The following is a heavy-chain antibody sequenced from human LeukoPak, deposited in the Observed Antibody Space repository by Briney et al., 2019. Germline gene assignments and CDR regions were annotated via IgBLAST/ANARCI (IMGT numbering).Heavy chain of an antibody. CDR2: IIPIFGTA. D-gene: IGHD1-1*01. CDR1: GGTFSSYA. Sequence: GASVKVSCKASGGTFSSYAISWVRQAPGQGLEWMGGIIPIFGTANYAQKFQGRVTITADESTSTAYMELSSLRSEDTAVYYCAREVGTNNPLYYGMDVWGKGTTVTVSS. V-gene: IGHV1-69*13. J-gene: IGHJ6*04. CDR3: AREVGTNNPLYYGMDV.